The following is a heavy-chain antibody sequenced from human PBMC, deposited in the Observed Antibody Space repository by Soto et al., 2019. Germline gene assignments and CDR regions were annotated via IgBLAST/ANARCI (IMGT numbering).Heavy chain of an antibody. V-gene: IGHV3-66*01. CDR2: IYSGGST. D-gene: IGHD1-26*01. J-gene: IGHJ4*02. Sequence: EVQLVESGGGLVQPGGSLRLSCAASGFTVSSNYMSWVRQAPGKGLEWVSVIYSGGSTYYADSVKGRFTISRDNSKNTVYLQVNSRRVEGTAVCYGARAWGGSSRPFDYWGQGSLVTVSS. CDR1: GFTVSSNY. CDR3: ARAWGGSSRPFDY.